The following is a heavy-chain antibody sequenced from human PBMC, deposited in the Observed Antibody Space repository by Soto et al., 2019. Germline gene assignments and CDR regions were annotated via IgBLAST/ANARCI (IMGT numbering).Heavy chain of an antibody. CDR2: ISSNSRYI. CDR3: ARDRGYGSGGSCYPGYFQY. D-gene: IGHD2-15*01. Sequence: GGSLRLSCAASGFTFSTYSMNWVRQAPGKGLEWVSSISSNSRYIYYADSVKGRFTISRDNAKNSLDLQMHSLRDEDTAVYYCARDRGYGSGGSCYPGYFQYWGQGARVTVSS. J-gene: IGHJ1*01. CDR1: GFTFSTYS. V-gene: IGHV3-21*01.